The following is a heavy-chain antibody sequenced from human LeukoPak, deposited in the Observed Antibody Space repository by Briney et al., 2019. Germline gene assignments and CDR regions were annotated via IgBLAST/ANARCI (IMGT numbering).Heavy chain of an antibody. V-gene: IGHV1-69*05. J-gene: IGHJ4*02. CDR2: IIPIFGTA. CDR3: AREGLVVVHLDY. Sequence: ASVKVFCKASGGTLSRYAISWVRQAPGQGLEGMGRIIPIFGTANYAQKFQGRVTITTDESKSTAYMELSSLISEDTAVYYCAREGLVVVHLDYWGQGTLVTVSS. D-gene: IGHD3-22*01. CDR1: GGTLSRYA.